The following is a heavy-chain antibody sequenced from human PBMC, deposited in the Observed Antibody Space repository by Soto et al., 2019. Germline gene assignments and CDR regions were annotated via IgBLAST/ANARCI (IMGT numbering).Heavy chain of an antibody. V-gene: IGHV3-30-3*01. CDR3: ARCLIGGNFNYYYYVMDV. CDR1: GFTFISYS. CDR2: ISYDGSNK. D-gene: IGHD2-21*02. J-gene: IGHJ6*02. Sequence: GRPVRLASAACGFTFISYSMQRLLEAQGKWREWVAVISYDGSNKYYADSVKGRFTISRDNSKNTLYLQMNSLRAEDTAVYYCARCLIGGNFNYYYYVMDVWYQGTTV.